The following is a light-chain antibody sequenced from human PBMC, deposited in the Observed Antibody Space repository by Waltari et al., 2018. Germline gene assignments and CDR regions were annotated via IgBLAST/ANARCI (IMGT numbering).Light chain of an antibody. CDR1: SGHRSYA. Sequence: QLVVTQSPSASASLGASLNLTCTLRSGHRSYAVACHQQHSQEGPRFLMKLNFDGTHDKGDGVPARFSCSNCGAERYLAISSLQSEEEADYDCQTWGTAAHVVFGGGTKLTVL. CDR3: QTWGTAAHVV. CDR2: LNFDGTH. J-gene: IGLJ2*01. V-gene: IGLV4-69*01.